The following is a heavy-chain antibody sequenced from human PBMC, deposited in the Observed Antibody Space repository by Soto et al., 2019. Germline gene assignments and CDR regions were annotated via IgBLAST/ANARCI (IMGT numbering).Heavy chain of an antibody. D-gene: IGHD6-13*01. CDR1: GDSVSSNSAA. CDR3: ARDLIARSIAAAGIQRDYYYGMDV. V-gene: IGHV6-1*01. J-gene: IGHJ6*02. Sequence: QTLSLTCAISGDSVSSNSAAWNWIRQSPSRGLEWLGRTYYRSKWYNDYAVSVKSRITINPDTSKNQFSLQLNSVTPEDTAVYYCARDLIARSIAAAGIQRDYYYGMDVWGQGTTVTVSS. CDR2: TYYRSKWYN.